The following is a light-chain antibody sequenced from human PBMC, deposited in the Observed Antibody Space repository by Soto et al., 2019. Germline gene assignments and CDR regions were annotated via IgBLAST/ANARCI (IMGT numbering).Light chain of an antibody. CDR3: QQYNTDSSWA. V-gene: IGKV1-5*01. Sequence: DIQMTQSPSTLSASVGDRVTITCRASQSVVTWLAWYQQKPGKAPELLISDASSLESGVPSRFSGSGSGTEFTLTISSLLPDDFATYYCQQYNTDSSWAFGQGTKVEIK. CDR1: QSVVTW. CDR2: DAS. J-gene: IGKJ1*01.